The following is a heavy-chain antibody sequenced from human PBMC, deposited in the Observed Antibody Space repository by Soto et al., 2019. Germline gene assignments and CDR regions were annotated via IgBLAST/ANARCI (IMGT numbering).Heavy chain of an antibody. J-gene: IGHJ6*02. D-gene: IGHD2-2*01. CDR3: ATDISYAQKV. CDR2: INSDGRTT. CDR1: GLSFSNTW. Sequence: GGSLRLSCTASGLSFSNTWMHWVRQAPGKGLVWVSHINSDGRTTTYADSVKGRFTISRDNTKNTVYLPMNSLRAVDTAVYHCATDISYAQKVCGQVTTVTVSS. V-gene: IGHV3-74*03.